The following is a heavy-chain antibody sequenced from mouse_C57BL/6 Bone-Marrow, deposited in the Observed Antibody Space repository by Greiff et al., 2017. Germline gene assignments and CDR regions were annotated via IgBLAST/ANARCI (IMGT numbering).Heavy chain of an antibody. J-gene: IGHJ2*01. V-gene: IGHV14-4*01. Sequence: VQLQQSGAELVRPGASVKLSCTASGFNIKDDYIHWVKQRPEQGLEWIGWIAPEIGDTEYASKFQGKATITSDTSSNTAYLQLSSLTSEDTAVYDCSSFDGNYFDFWGQGTPLTVAS. D-gene: IGHD2-3*01. CDR1: GFNIKDDY. CDR3: SSFDGNYFDF. CDR2: IAPEIGDT.